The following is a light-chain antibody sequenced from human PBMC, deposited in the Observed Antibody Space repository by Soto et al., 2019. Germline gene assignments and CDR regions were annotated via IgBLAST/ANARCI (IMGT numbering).Light chain of an antibody. CDR2: GAS. CDR3: QQYGRSPLT. CDR1: QSVNGF. Sequence: EIVMTQSPGTLSVFPGESVTLSCRASQSVNGFLDWFQHKPGQAPRLVIYGASSRATGIPDRFSGSGSGTDFTLTISRLEPEDFAVYFCQQYGRSPLTFGGGTKVDI. V-gene: IGKV3-20*01. J-gene: IGKJ4*01.